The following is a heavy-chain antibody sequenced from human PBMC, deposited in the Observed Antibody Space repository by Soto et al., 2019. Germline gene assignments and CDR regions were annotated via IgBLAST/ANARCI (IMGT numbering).Heavy chain of an antibody. CDR1: GFTFCGSA. D-gene: IGHD2-21*02. CDR2: IRSRARNFAT. J-gene: IGHJ4*02. V-gene: IGHV3-73*01. Sequence: HPGGSLRLSCTASGFTFCGSAIHWVRQASGKGLEWVGRIRSRARNFATVYAPSMKGRFTISRDDSQNTAYLEMHSLQTEDTAMYHCVRSICGDFVSYFDLWGQGVLVTVSS. CDR3: VRSICGDFVSYFDL.